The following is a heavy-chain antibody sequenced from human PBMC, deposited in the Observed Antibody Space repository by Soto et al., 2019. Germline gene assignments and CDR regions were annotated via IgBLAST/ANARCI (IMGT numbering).Heavy chain of an antibody. CDR1: GGSISSRSYY. J-gene: IGHJ4*02. CDR3: ARQRTSVVSKAYFHX. CDR2: IYYSGST. Sequence: ETLSLTCTVTGGSISSRSYYWGWIRQPPGKGLELVGRIYYSGSTYKDPSLRSRVSMSIDTSKDQFSLKLKSVTAADTALYFCARQRTSVVSKAYFHXWGPGSLVTVSX. V-gene: IGHV4-39*01. D-gene: IGHD2-21*01.